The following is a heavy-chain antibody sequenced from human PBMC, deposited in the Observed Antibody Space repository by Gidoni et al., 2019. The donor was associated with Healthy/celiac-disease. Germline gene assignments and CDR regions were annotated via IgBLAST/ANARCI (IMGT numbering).Heavy chain of an antibody. CDR2: IYYSGST. CDR3: ARVGDPDTLDIVVVPAAQFVAADGGTYAFDI. J-gene: IGHJ3*02. V-gene: IGHV4-59*01. Sequence: QVQLQESGPGLVKPSATLSLTCTVSGGSLSRYYWRWIRQPPGTGLEWIGYIYYSGSTNYNPSLKSRVTRSVDRSKNQFSLKLSSVTAADTAVYYCARVGDPDTLDIVVVPAAQFVAADGGTYAFDIWGQGTMVTVSS. D-gene: IGHD2-2*01. CDR1: GGSLSRYY.